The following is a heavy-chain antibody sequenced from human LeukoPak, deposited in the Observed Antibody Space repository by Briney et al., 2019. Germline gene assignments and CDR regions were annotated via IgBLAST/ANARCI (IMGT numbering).Heavy chain of an antibody. CDR3: ARDSYYGSGKERFDY. CDR1: GFTFSSYA. CDR2: ISYDGSNK. D-gene: IGHD3-10*01. V-gene: IGHV3-30-3*01. J-gene: IGHJ4*02. Sequence: PGGSLRLSCAASGFTFSSYAMHWVRQAPGEGLEWVAVISYDGSNKYYADSVKGRFTISRDNSKNTLYLQMNSLRAEDTAVYYCARDSYYGSGKERFDYWGQGTLVTVSS.